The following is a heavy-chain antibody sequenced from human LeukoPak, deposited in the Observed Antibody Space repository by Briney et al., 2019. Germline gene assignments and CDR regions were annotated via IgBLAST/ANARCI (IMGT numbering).Heavy chain of an antibody. V-gene: IGHV4-59*01. CDR1: GGSISSYY. CDR2: IYYSGST. CDR3: ARVRYFDWTVDY. J-gene: IGHJ4*02. Sequence: SETLSLTCTVSGGSISSYYWSWIRQPPGKGLEWIGYIYYSGSTNYNPSLKGRVTISVDTSKNQFSLKLSSVTAADTAVYYCARVRYFDWTVDYWGQGTLVTVSS. D-gene: IGHD3-9*01.